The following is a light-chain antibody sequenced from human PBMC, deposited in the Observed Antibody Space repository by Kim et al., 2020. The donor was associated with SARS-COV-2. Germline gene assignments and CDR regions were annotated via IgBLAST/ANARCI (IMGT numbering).Light chain of an antibody. CDR1: QGISNY. CDR2: GAS. Sequence: DIQMTQSPSSLSASVGDRVTIACRASQGISNYLAWYQRKPGKVPKLLSYGASTLQSGVPSRFSGSRSGTDFTLTISSLQPVDVATYYTVRHSSALDTFGQGTKLEI. J-gene: IGKJ2*01. V-gene: IGKV1-27*01. CDR3: VRHSSALDT.